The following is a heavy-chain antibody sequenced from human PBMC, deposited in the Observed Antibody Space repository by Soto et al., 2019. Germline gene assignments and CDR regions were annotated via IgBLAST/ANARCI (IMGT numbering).Heavy chain of an antibody. CDR2: INHGGST. J-gene: IGHJ4*02. D-gene: IGHD6-6*01. CDR3: ARASIAARPMMDY. CDR1: GGSFSGYY. Sequence: SETLSLTCAVYGGSFSGYYWSWIRQPPGKGLEWIGEINHGGSTNYNPSLKSRVTISVDTSKNQFSLKLSSVTAADTAVYYCARASIAARPMMDYWGQGTLVTVSS. V-gene: IGHV4-34*01.